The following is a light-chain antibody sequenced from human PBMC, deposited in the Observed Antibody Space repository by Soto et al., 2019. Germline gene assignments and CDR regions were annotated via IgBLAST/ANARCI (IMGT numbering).Light chain of an antibody. J-gene: IGLJ2*01. Sequence: QSALTQPASVSGSPGQSITISCTGTSSDVGSYHLVSWYQHHPGKAPKLMIYEVSKRPSGVSDRFSGSKSGNTASLTISGLQAEYEADYYCFSYAGSSTYVLFGGGTKLTVL. CDR2: EVS. V-gene: IGLV2-23*02. CDR1: SSDVGSYHL. CDR3: FSYAGSSTYVL.